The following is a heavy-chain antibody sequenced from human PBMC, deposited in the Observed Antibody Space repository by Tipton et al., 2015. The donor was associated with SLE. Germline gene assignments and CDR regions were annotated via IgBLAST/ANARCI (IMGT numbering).Heavy chain of an antibody. V-gene: IGHV4-59*08. CDR2: IHYSGVT. CDR3: ARHAEIPVMRYGMDV. D-gene: IGHD2-21*01. Sequence: TLSLTCTVSGGSIISYYWSWIRQPPGKRLEWIGYIHYSGVTYYYPSLKSRVTMSVDTSKNQFSLKLNSVTAADTAVYYCARHAEIPVMRYGMDVWGQGTTVSVSS. CDR1: GGSIISYY. J-gene: IGHJ6*02.